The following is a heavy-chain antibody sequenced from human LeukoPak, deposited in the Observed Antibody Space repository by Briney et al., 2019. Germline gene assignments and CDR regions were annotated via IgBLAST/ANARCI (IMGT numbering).Heavy chain of an antibody. D-gene: IGHD6-13*01. CDR3: AKGTSAANYYGMDV. Sequence: GGSLRLSCAASGFTFSTYSMNWVRQAPGKGLEWVSSINSRSNYIYYADSVKGRFTISRDNAKNSLYLQMNSLRAEDTALYYCAKGTSAANYYGMDVWGQGTTVTVSS. V-gene: IGHV3-21*04. CDR1: GFTFSTYS. CDR2: INSRSNYI. J-gene: IGHJ6*02.